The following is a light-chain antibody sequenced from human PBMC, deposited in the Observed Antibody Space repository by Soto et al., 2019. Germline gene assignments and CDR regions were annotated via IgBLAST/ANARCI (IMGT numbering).Light chain of an antibody. CDR3: QQYSSYSPLT. V-gene: IGKV1-5*01. CDR1: QSISSC. J-gene: IGKJ4*01. CDR2: DAY. Sequence: IELTQSPASLYASLGDRVTITCRASQSISSCLAWYQQKPGKAPKLLIYDAYSLESGTPSRFSGRRSGTEFTLTIASVQPEDFATYYCQQYSSYSPLTFGGGTKV.